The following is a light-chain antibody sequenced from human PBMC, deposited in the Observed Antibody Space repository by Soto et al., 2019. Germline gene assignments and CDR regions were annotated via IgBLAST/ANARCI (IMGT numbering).Light chain of an antibody. CDR3: QRRSGWPPSLT. J-gene: IGKJ4*01. CDR2: DAS. CDR1: QSVSSY. Sequence: EVVLTQSPATLSLSPGETATLSCRASQSVSSYLAWYQQKPGQAPRLLIYDASKTATGIPARFSGSGSGTAFTLTISSLEPEDFAVYYCQRRSGWPPSLTFGGGTKVEIK. V-gene: IGKV3-11*01.